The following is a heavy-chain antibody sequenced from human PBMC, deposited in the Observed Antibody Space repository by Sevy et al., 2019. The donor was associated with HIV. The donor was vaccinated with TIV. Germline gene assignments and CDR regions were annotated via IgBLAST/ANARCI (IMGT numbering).Heavy chain of an antibody. J-gene: IGHJ3*02. D-gene: IGHD6-13*01. CDR3: ARRRSWADAFDI. CDR2: VYHSGST. V-gene: IGHV4-38-2*01. Sequence: SETLSLTCAVSGYSISSGYYWGWIRQPPGKGLQWIGDVYHSGSTYYNSSLKSRVTISVDTSKNWFSLNLNSVTAADTAVYHWARRRSWADAFDIWGQGTMVTVSS. CDR1: GYSISSGYY.